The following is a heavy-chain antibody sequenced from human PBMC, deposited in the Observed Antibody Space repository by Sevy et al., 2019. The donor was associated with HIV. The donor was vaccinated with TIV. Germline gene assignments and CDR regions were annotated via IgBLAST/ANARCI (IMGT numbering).Heavy chain of an antibody. CDR3: ASGEVGATDWYFDL. CDR2: FSSSGNTI. V-gene: IGHV3-11*01. J-gene: IGHJ2*01. CDR1: GFIFSDYY. D-gene: IGHD1-26*01. Sequence: GGSLRLSCAASGFIFSDYYMSWIRQAPGKGLEWVSYFSSSGNTIYYADSVKGRFTMSRDNAKNSLFMQMNSLRAEDTAIYYCASGEVGATDWYFDLWGRGTLVTVSS.